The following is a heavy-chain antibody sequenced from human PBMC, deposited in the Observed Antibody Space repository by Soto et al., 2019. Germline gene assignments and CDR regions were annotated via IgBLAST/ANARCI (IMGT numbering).Heavy chain of an antibody. J-gene: IGHJ4*02. Sequence: GGSLRLSCAASGFTFSSYAMSWVRQAPGKGLEWVSAISGSGSSTYYADSVKGRFTISRDNSKNTLYLQMNSLRAEDTAVYYCATDIVGAIHYCFDYWGQGTLVTVSS. CDR3: ATDIVGAIHYCFDY. CDR1: GFTFSSYA. CDR2: ISGSGSST. V-gene: IGHV3-23*01. D-gene: IGHD1-26*01.